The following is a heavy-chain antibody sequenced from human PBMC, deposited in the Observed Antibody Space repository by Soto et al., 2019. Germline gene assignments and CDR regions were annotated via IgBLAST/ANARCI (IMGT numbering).Heavy chain of an antibody. CDR2: IFPGDAET. CDR3: ATPGGFGMDV. Sequence: GESLKISCQGSGYNFATHWIGWVRHKAGKGLEWMGIIFPGDAETRYSPSFQGHITISADKSISIAYLRWSSLKASDTGMYYCATPGGFGMDVWGQGTTVTVSS. CDR1: GYNFATHW. V-gene: IGHV5-51*01. J-gene: IGHJ6*02. D-gene: IGHD5-12*01.